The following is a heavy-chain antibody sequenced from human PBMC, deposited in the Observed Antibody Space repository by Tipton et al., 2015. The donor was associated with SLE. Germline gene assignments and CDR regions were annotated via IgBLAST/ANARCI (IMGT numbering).Heavy chain of an antibody. CDR1: GGSISSRY. Sequence: LRLSCTVSGGSISSRYWSWIRQPPGKGLEWIGYIFNSGSTNYSPSLKSRVTISVDTSKNQFSLRLKSVTAADTAVYYCAGIGGKATVSPFYYYGMDVWGQGTTVTVSS. D-gene: IGHD4-17*01. CDR3: AGIGGKATVSPFYYYGMDV. J-gene: IGHJ6*02. V-gene: IGHV4-59*11. CDR2: IFNSGST.